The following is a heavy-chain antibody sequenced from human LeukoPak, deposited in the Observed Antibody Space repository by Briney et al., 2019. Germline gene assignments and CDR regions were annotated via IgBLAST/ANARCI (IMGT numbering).Heavy chain of an antibody. CDR1: GFTFRYYL. CDR2: ISDDDGRNK. J-gene: IGHJ6*02. V-gene: IGHV3-30*04. Sequence: HPGGSLRLSCAASGFTFRYYLIHWVRQTPGKELEWVAGISDDDGRNKHYADSVKGRFTISRDNSRNTLYLQMNSLRAEDTAVYYCARDLGASYYNAMDVWGPGTTVTVSS. CDR3: ARDLGASYYNAMDV.